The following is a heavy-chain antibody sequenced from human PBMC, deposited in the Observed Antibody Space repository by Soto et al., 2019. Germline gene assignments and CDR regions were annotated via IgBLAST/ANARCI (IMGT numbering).Heavy chain of an antibody. D-gene: IGHD2-15*01. CDR2: ITPLSGIP. Sequence: QVQLVQSGAEVKKPGSSVKVSCKASGGTSRSLSITWVRQAPGQGLEWMGGITPLSGIPNYPQKFQGRLTITADNATRTAYLELSSLRSEDTAVYYCARDTLSAGGWFDTWGRGPLVTVSS. V-gene: IGHV1-69*17. CDR1: GGTSRSLS. CDR3: ARDTLSAGGWFDT. J-gene: IGHJ5*02.